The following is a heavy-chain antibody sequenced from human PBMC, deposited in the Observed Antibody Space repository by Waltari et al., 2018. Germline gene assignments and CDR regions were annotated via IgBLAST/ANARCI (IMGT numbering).Heavy chain of an antibody. J-gene: IGHJ5*02. CDR2: IRPSSGGT. Sequence: QVQLVQSGAEVRKPGASMTVSCRASGYTFTDYYIPWVRQAPGQGLEWMGWIRPSSGGTYSAQKFQGRVTMTRDTSISTAYMELSGLTSDDTAMYFCARDEVEPRGINPELNWFDPWGQGTLVTVSS. CDR3: ARDEVEPRGINPELNWFDP. V-gene: IGHV1-2*02. D-gene: IGHD2-2*01. CDR1: GYTFTDYY.